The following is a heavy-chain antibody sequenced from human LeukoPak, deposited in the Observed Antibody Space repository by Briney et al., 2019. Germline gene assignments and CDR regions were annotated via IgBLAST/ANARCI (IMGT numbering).Heavy chain of an antibody. Sequence: SETLSLTCAVYGGSFSGYYWSWIRQPPGKGLEWIGEINHSGSTNYNPSLKSRVTISVDTSKNQFSLKLSSVTAADTAVYYCARTHIVVVPAATDDAFDIRGQGTMVTVSS. CDR2: INHSGST. D-gene: IGHD2-2*01. J-gene: IGHJ3*02. CDR1: GGSFSGYY. V-gene: IGHV4-34*01. CDR3: ARTHIVVVPAATDDAFDI.